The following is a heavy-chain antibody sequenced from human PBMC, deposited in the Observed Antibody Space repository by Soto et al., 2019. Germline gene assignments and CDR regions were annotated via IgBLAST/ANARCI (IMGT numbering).Heavy chain of an antibody. Sequence: QVQLVESGGGVAQPGRSLRLPCAASGFSFSSYGMHWVRQAPGKGLEWVALIWYDGSYKYYADSVKGRFTISRDNSKNPLYLQMNSLRAEDTAVYYCARGYGSESYVFDYWGQGTLVTVSS. CDR3: ARGYGSESYVFDY. CDR2: IWYDGSYK. CDR1: GFSFSSYG. D-gene: IGHD3-10*01. V-gene: IGHV3-33*01. J-gene: IGHJ4*02.